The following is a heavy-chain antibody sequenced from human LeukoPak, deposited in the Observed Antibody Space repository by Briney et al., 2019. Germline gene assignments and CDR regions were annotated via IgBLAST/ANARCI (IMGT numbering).Heavy chain of an antibody. CDR3: ARVGSTDSPHAFDI. V-gene: IGHV3-74*01. CDR2: INSDGKMT. J-gene: IGHJ3*02. CDR1: GFTFSSYW. Sequence: GGSLRVSCAASGFTFSSYWMDWVRQAPGKGLVWVSGINSDGKMTRYAESVKGRFTISRDNAKNTLYLQMNSLRAEDTSVYYCARVGSTDSPHAFDIWGQGTMVTVSS. D-gene: IGHD2-21*02.